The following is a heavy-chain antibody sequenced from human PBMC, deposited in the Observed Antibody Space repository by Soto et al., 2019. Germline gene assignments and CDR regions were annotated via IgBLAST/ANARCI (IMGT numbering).Heavy chain of an antibody. CDR3: ARWAAMVIYRGNWFDP. CDR1: GGSFSGYY. J-gene: IGHJ5*02. D-gene: IGHD5-18*01. CDR2: INHSGST. Sequence: SETLSLTCAVYGGSFSGYYWSWIRQPPGKGLEWIGEINHSGSTNYSPSLKSRVTISVDTSKNQFSLKLSSVTAADTAVYYCARWAAMVIYRGNWFDPWGQGTLVTVSS. V-gene: IGHV4-34*01.